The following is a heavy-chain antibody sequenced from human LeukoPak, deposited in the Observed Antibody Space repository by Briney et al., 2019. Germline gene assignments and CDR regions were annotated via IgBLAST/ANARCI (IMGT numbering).Heavy chain of an antibody. CDR2: ISSSSSYI. J-gene: IGHJ3*02. D-gene: IGHD3-16*01. CDR1: GFTFSSYS. V-gene: IGHV3-21*04. CDR3: ARRIWGAVSQSHTFDI. Sequence: GRSLRLSCAASGFTFSSYSMNWVRQAPGKGLEWVSSISSSSSYIYYADSVKGRFTISRDNAKNSLYLQMNSLRAEDTAVYYCARRIWGAVSQSHTFDIWGQGTMVTVSS.